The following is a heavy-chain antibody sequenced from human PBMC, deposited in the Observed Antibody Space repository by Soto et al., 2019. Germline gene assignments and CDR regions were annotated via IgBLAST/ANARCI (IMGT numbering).Heavy chain of an antibody. V-gene: IGHV4-34*01. J-gene: IGHJ2*01. CDR1: GGSFSGYY. D-gene: IGHD3-10*01. CDR2: INHSGST. CDR3: ARGRGDGYNQHWYFDL. Sequence: QVHLQQWGAGLLKPSETLSLTCAVYGGSFSGYYWSWIRQPPGKGLDWIGEINHSGSTNYNPSLNGRVSISVGTSNNQFSLKLSSVTAADTAVYYCARGRGDGYNQHWYFDLWGRGTLVTVSS.